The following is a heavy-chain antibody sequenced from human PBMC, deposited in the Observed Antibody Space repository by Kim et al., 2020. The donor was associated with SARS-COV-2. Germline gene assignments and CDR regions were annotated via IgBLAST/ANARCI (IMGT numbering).Heavy chain of an antibody. CDR1: GGTFSSYA. Sequence: SVKVSCKASGGTFSSYAISWVRQAPGQGLEWMGGIIPIFGTANYAQKFQGRVTITADESTSTAYMELSSLRSEDTAVYYCASWPSGSSGYYYFEYFQHWGQGTLVTVSS. J-gene: IGHJ1*01. D-gene: IGHD3-22*01. CDR3: ASWPSGSSGYYYFEYFQH. V-gene: IGHV1-69*13. CDR2: IIPIFGTA.